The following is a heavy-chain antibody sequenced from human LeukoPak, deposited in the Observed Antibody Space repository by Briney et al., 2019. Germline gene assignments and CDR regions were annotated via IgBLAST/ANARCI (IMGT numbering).Heavy chain of an antibody. CDR3: ARGYCSGGNCYKLNACDI. CDR1: GFTFSSYW. CDR2: INSDGIST. J-gene: IGHJ3*02. D-gene: IGHD2-15*01. Sequence: GGSLRLSCAASGFTFSSYWMHWVRQAPGKGLVWVSHINSDGISTGYVDSVKGRFIISRDNAKNTLYLQMNSLRAEDTAVYYCARGYCSGGNCYKLNACDIWGQGTMVTVSS. V-gene: IGHV3-74*01.